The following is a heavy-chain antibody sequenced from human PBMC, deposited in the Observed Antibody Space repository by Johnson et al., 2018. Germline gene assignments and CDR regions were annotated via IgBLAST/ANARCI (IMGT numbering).Heavy chain of an antibody. Sequence: QVQLVQSGGGVVQPGRSLRLSCAASGFTFSSYGMHWVRQAPGKGLEWVAVISYAGSNKYYADSVKGRFTISRDNSKKTLYLQMNSLKTEDTAVYYCTPLGGPDYYMDVWGKGTTVTVSS. J-gene: IGHJ6*03. D-gene: IGHD3-16*01. CDR2: ISYAGSNK. CDR1: GFTFSSYG. V-gene: IGHV3-30*03. CDR3: TPLGGPDYYMDV.